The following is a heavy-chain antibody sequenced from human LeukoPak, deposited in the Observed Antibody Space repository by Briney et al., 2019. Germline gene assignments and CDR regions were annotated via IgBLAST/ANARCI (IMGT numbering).Heavy chain of an antibody. J-gene: IGHJ4*02. CDR3: VKDGV. Sequence: KPGGSLRLSCAASGFTFSNAWMNGVRQAPGKGLEWVGRIQGKTDGGTTHYAAPVKGRFTISRDDSKNTLFLQMNSLKTEDTAMYYCVKDGVWGQGTLVTVSS. D-gene: IGHD3-3*01. CDR2: IQGKTDGGTT. CDR1: GFTFSNAW. V-gene: IGHV3-15*01.